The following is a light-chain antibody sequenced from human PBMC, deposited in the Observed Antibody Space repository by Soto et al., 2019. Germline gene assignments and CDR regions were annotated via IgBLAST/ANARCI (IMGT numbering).Light chain of an antibody. J-gene: IGKJ1*01. V-gene: IGKV3-20*01. CDR2: GAS. CDR3: QQYSSSPKT. CDR1: QSVNSF. Sequence: EVVLTQSPGTLSLSPGETATLSFRASQSVNSFLAWYQQKPGQAPRLLINGASNRATGIPDRFSGSGSGTDFTLTISRLEPEDFAVYYCQQYSSSPKTFGQGTKVDIK.